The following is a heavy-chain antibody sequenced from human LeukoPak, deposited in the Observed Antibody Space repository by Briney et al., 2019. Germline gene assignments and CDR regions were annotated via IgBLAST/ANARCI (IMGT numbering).Heavy chain of an antibody. CDR2: IKQDGSEK. V-gene: IGHV3-7*03. Sequence: PGGSLRLSCAASGFTFSSYWMSRVRQAPGKGLEWVANIKQDGSEKYYVDSVKGRFTISRDNAKNSLYLQMNSLRAEDTAVYYCARAAELERLAFWVNYYYGMDVWGKGTTVTVSS. CDR1: GFTFSSYW. J-gene: IGHJ6*04. D-gene: IGHD1-1*01. CDR3: ARAAELERLAFWVNYYYGMDV.